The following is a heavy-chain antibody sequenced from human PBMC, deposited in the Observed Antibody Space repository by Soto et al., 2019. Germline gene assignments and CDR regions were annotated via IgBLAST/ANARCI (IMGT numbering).Heavy chain of an antibody. CDR2: IIPIFGTA. CDR1: GGTFSSYA. D-gene: IGHD5-18*01. CDR3: ARGVTDPSAHLWFDP. J-gene: IGHJ5*02. Sequence: SVKVSCKASGGTFSSYAISWVRQAPGQGLEWMGGIIPIFGTANYAQKFQGRVTITADESTSTAYMELSSLRSEDTAVYYCARGVTDPSAHLWFDPWGQGTLVTVSS. V-gene: IGHV1-69*13.